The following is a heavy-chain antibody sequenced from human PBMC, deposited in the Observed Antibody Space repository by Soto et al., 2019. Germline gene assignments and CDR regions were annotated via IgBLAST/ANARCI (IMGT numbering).Heavy chain of an antibody. V-gene: IGHV3-30-3*01. CDR1: GFTFSSYA. CDR3: ARNLNYYDSSGYGIDY. D-gene: IGHD3-22*01. J-gene: IGHJ4*02. CDR2: ISYDGSNK. Sequence: QVQLVESGGGVVQPGRSLRLSCAASGFTFSSYAMHWVRQAPGKGLEWVAVISYDGSNKYYADSVKGRFTISRDNSKNTLYLQMNSLRAEDTAVYYCARNLNYYDSSGYGIDYWGQGTLVTVSS.